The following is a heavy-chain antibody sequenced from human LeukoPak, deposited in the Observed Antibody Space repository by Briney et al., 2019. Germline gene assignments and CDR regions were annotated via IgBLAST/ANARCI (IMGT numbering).Heavy chain of an antibody. CDR3: ARFDFDFWSGRSFDP. J-gene: IGHJ5*02. V-gene: IGHV1-2*02. D-gene: IGHD3-3*01. CDR1: GYTFTHYY. Sequence: SVKVSCKASGYTFTHYYMHWVRQAPGQGLEWMGWINPNSGGTNYAQKFQGRVTMTTDTSTSTAYMELRSLRSDDTALYYCARFDFDFWSGRSFDPWGQGTLVTVSS. CDR2: INPNSGGT.